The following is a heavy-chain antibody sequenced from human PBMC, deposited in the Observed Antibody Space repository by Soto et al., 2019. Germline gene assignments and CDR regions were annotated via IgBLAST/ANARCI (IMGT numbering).Heavy chain of an antibody. CDR3: ARSMVVAASDASDI. J-gene: IGHJ3*02. CDR2: IYHSGST. CDR1: SGSISSSNW. Sequence: PSETLSLTCAVSSGSISSSNWWSWVRQPPGKGLEWIGEIYHSGSTNYNPSLKSRVTISVDKSKNQFSLKLSSVTVADTAVYYCARSMVVAASDASDIWGQGTMVTVSS. D-gene: IGHD2-15*01. V-gene: IGHV4-4*02.